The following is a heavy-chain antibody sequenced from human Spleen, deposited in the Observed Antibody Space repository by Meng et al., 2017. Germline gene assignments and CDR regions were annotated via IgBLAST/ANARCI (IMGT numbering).Heavy chain of an antibody. CDR1: GFTFSNYA. CDR3: ARAGFHAFDI. CDR2: IWNDGSNK. J-gene: IGHJ3*02. Sequence: GGSLRLSCAASGFTFSNYAMSWVRQAPGKGLEWVAVIWNDGSNKYYADSVKGRFTISRDNSKNTLYLQMNSLRAEDTAVYYCARAGFHAFDIWGQGTMVTVSS. V-gene: IGHV3-33*08.